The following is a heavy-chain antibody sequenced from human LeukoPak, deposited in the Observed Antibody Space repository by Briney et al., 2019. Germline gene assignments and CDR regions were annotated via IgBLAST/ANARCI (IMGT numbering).Heavy chain of an antibody. CDR2: IIPIFGTA. CDR3: ARPTTGQYYFYMDV. D-gene: IGHD1-14*01. Sequence: GASVKVSCKASGGTFSRSAISWVRQAPGQGLEWMGGIIPIFGTASYAQKFQGRVTITADESTSTAYMELSSLRSEDTAVYYCARPTTGQYYFYMDVWGKGTTVTVSS. CDR1: GGTFSRSA. V-gene: IGHV1-69*13. J-gene: IGHJ6*03.